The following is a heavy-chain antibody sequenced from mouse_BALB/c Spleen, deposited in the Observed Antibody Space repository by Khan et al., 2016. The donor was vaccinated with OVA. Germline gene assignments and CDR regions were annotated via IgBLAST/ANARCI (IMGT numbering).Heavy chain of an antibody. V-gene: IGHV5-17*02. CDR2: ISSDSYTI. D-gene: IGHD4-1*01. J-gene: IGHJ3*01. CDR3: ARGNWAWFAY. Sequence: EVELVESGGGLVQPGGSRKLSCAASGFTFSSFGMHWVRQDPEKGLEWVAYISSDSYTIYYADTVKGRFTISRDNPRKTLFLQMTSLGSEDTAIYYCARGNWAWFAYWGQGTLVTVSA. CDR1: GFTFSSFG.